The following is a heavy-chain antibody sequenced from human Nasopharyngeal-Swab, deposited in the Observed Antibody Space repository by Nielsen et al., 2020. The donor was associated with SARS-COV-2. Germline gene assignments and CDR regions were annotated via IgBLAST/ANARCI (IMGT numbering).Heavy chain of an antibody. J-gene: IGHJ4*02. CDR3: ARHTTTIFGVVIIPGFDY. CDR2: IYHSGST. Sequence: RQAPGKGLEWIGSIYHSGSTYYNPSLKSRVTISVDTSKNQFSLKLSSVTAADTAVYYCARHTTTIFGVVIIPGFDYWGQGTLVTVSS. V-gene: IGHV4-39*01. D-gene: IGHD3-3*01.